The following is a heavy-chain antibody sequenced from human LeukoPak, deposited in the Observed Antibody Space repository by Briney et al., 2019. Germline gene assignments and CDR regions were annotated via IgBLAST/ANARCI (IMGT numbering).Heavy chain of an antibody. CDR2: ISYDGSNK. CDR1: GFTFSSYA. CDR3: VWVVGCGVFAV. V-gene: IGHV3-30*04. Sequence: PGGSLRLSCAASGFTFSSYAMHWVRQAPGKGLEWVAVISYDGSNKYYADSVKGRFTISRDNAKNSLYLQMNSLRAEDTAVYYCVWVVGCGVFAVWGQGTMVTVSS. D-gene: IGHD2-21*01. J-gene: IGHJ3*01.